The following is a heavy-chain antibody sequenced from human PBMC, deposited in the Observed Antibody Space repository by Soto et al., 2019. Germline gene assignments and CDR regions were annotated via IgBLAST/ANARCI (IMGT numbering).Heavy chain of an antibody. D-gene: IGHD3-10*01. CDR1: GFTFSRDT. V-gene: IGHV3-33*01. CDR2: IWNDGSNE. J-gene: IGHJ3*02. CDR3: VRDAADSGYAFDI. Sequence: QLVESGGGVVQPGRSLRLSCAASGFTFSRDTMHWVRQAPGKGLEWVAFIWNDGSNEYYADSVKGRAIISRDNSENTVYLHMNTLRGEYTAVYFCVRDAADSGYAFDIWGQGTRVTVSS.